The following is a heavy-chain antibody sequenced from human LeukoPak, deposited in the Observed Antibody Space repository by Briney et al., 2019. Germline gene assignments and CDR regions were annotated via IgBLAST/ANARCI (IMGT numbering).Heavy chain of an antibody. CDR1: GGAISSYY. Sequence: SETLSLTCTVPGGAISSYYWSWIRQPAGKGLEWIGRIYTGGSTNYNPSLKSRVTMSVDTSKNQFSLKLSSVTAADTAVYYCARGRYDSSGYYLPPDYWGQGTLVTVSS. D-gene: IGHD3-22*01. CDR3: ARGRYDSSGYYLPPDY. CDR2: IYTGGST. V-gene: IGHV4-4*07. J-gene: IGHJ4*02.